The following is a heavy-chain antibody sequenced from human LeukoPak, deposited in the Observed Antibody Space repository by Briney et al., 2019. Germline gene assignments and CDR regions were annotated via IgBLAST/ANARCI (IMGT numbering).Heavy chain of an antibody. D-gene: IGHD6-19*01. Sequence: GESLKISCKGSGYSFTSYWIGWVRQMPGKGLEWMGIIYPGDSDTRYSPSSQGQVTISADKSIRTAYLQWSSLRASDTAMYYCATALYSTGWGDWGQGTLVTVSS. V-gene: IGHV5-51*01. CDR3: ATALYSTGWGD. J-gene: IGHJ4*02. CDR2: IYPGDSDT. CDR1: GYSFTSYW.